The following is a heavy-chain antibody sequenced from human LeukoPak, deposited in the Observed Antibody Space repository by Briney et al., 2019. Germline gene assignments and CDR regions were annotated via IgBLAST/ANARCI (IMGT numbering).Heavy chain of an antibody. V-gene: IGHV6-1*01. D-gene: IGHD5-24*01. CDR1: GDSVTRNSAA. CDR3: ARADGDRDGYNFWFDP. CDR2: TYYRCKWYN. Sequence: SQTLSLTCAISGDSVTRNSAAWNWIRQSPSRGLEWLGRTYYRCKWYNEYAVSVEIRITINPDTSKNQFSLQLNSVTPEDTAVYYCARADGDRDGYNFWFDPWGQGTLVTVSS. J-gene: IGHJ5*02.